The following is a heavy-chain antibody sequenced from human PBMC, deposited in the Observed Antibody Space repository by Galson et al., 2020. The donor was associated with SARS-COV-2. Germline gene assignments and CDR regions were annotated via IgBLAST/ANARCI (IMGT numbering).Heavy chain of an antibody. CDR3: ARDEMNAWARDPRPFDI. CDR1: GDSVSSNSVA. D-gene: IGHD1-26*01. V-gene: IGHV6-1*01. CDR2: TYYRSKWFN. Sequence: SQTLSLTCAISGDSVSSNSVAWNWIRQSPSRGLEWLGRTYYRSKWFNDYALSVKSRITINPDTSKNQFSLQLNSVTPEDTALYYCARDEMNAWARDPRPFDIWGQGTVVTVSS. J-gene: IGHJ3*02.